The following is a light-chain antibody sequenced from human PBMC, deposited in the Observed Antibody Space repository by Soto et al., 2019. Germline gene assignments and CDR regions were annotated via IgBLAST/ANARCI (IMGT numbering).Light chain of an antibody. V-gene: IGKV1-39*01. Sequence: DNQMTQSQSSLSASVGDRVTISCRASQSISSYLNWYQQKPGKAPKLLIYAASSLQSGVPSRFSGSGSGTDFTLTISSLQPEDFATYYCQQSYSTPPTFGQGTKVDVK. CDR3: QQSYSTPPT. J-gene: IGKJ1*01. CDR2: AAS. CDR1: QSISSY.